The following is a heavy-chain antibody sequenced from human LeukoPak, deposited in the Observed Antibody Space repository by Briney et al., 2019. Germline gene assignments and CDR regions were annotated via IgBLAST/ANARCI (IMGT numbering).Heavy chain of an antibody. CDR3: ARGGYYGSGNDFGFDP. J-gene: IGHJ5*02. Sequence: SETLSLTCTVSGGSISSYYWSWIRQPPGKGLEWIGYIYYSGSTNYKPSLKSRVTISVDTSKNQFSLKLSSVTAADTAVYYCARGGYYGSGNDFGFDPWGQGTLVTVSS. CDR1: GGSISSYY. D-gene: IGHD3-10*01. V-gene: IGHV4-59*01. CDR2: IYYSGST.